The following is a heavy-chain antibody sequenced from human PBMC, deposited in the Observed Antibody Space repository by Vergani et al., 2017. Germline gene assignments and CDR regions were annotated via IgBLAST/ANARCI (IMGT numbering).Heavy chain of an antibody. Sequence: QVQLQESGPGLVKPSETLSLTCTVSGGSISRYYWSWIRQPPGKGLEWIGYIYYSGSTYYNPSLKSRVTISVDTSKNQFSLKLSSVTAADTAVYYCAKRTYDLGDAFDIWGQGTMVTVSS. J-gene: IGHJ3*02. CDR2: IYYSGST. CDR3: AKRTYDLGDAFDI. V-gene: IGHV4-59*01. D-gene: IGHD3-3*01. CDR1: GGSISRYY.